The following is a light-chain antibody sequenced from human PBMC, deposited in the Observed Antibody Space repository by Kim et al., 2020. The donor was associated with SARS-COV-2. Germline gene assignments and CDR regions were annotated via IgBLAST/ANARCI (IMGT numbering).Light chain of an antibody. Sequence: QSITISCTGTSSDVGGYNFVPWYQQHPGKAPQLMIYDVSNRPSGVSNRFSGSKSGNTASLTISGLQAEDEADYYCSSYTSSSTSCVFGTGTKVTVL. CDR1: SSDVGGYNF. J-gene: IGLJ1*01. CDR2: DVS. CDR3: SSYTSSSTSCV. V-gene: IGLV2-14*03.